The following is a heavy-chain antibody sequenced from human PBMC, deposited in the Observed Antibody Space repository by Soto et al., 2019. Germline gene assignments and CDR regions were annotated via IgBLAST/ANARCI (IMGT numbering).Heavy chain of an antibody. Sequence: VGSLRLSCADSGFNFSSYIMNWVRQASGKGLEWVSSISSSSSYIYYADSVNGRFTISRDNANNSLDLQMNSLRDEDTAVYKNATPWWMVGIEARGYWGQGTLVTVSS. CDR3: ATPWWMVGIEARGY. D-gene: IGHD6-6*01. CDR1: GFNFSSYI. V-gene: IGHV3-21*01. J-gene: IGHJ4*02. CDR2: ISSSSSYI.